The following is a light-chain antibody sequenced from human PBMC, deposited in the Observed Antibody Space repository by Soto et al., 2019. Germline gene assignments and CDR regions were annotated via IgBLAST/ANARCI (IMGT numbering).Light chain of an antibody. CDR2: GAS. Sequence: EIVMTQSPDTLFVSLGEGATLSCRASQSVSSHLAWYQHKPGQAPRLLIYGASSRATGIPDRFSGSGSWADFTLTISRLEPEDFAVYYCQQYGSSITFGGGTKVDIK. CDR1: QSVSSH. CDR3: QQYGSSIT. J-gene: IGKJ4*01. V-gene: IGKV3-20*01.